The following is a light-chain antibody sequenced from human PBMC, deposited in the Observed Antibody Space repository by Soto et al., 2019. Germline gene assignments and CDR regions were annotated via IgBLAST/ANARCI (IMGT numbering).Light chain of an antibody. CDR2: EVS. J-gene: IGLJ1*01. CDR3: SSYAGSNNPYV. Sequence: QSVLTQPPSASGSPGQSVTISCTGTSSEVGGYNYVSWYQQHPGKAPKLMIYEVSKRPSGVPDRFSGSKSGSTASLTVSGLQAEDEADYYCSSYAGSNNPYVFGTGTKVTVL. V-gene: IGLV2-8*01. CDR1: SSEVGGYNY.